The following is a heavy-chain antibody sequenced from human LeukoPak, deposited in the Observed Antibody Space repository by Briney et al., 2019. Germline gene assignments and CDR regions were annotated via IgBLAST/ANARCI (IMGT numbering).Heavy chain of an antibody. CDR3: ARSYSSGWLFDP. J-gene: IGHJ5*02. CDR1: GYTFTGYY. CDR2: INPNSGGT. D-gene: IGHD6-19*01. Sequence: ASVKVSCKASGYTFTGYYMHWVRQAPGRGLEWMGWINPNSGGTNYAQKFQGRVTMTRDTSISTAYMELSRLRSDDTAVYYCARSYSSGWLFDPWGQGTLVTVSS. V-gene: IGHV1-2*02.